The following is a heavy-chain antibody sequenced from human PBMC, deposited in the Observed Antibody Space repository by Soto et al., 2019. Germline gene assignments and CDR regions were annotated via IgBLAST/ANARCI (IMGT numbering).Heavy chain of an antibody. CDR2: FDPEDGET. V-gene: IGHV1-24*01. Sequence: GASVKVSCKVSGYTLTELSMHWVRQAPGKGLEWMGGFDPEDGETIYAQKFQGRVTMTEDTSTDTAYMELSSLRSEDTAVYYCATSPSATYYYDSSGYPWGQGTLVTVSS. J-gene: IGHJ5*02. CDR1: GYTLTELS. CDR3: ATSPSATYYYDSSGYP. D-gene: IGHD3-22*01.